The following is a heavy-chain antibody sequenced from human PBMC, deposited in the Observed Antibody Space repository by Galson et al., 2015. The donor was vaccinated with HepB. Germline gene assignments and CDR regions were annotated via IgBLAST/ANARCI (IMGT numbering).Heavy chain of an antibody. Sequence: SLRLSCAASGFTFSSYLMHWVRQAPGKGLAWVSRIYSDGISINYADSVKGRFTISRDNAKNTLFLEMRSLRAEDTAVYYCARTRSRGIIGHSYYFDYWGQGTLVTV. J-gene: IGHJ4*02. V-gene: IGHV3-74*01. D-gene: IGHD3-10*01. CDR2: IYSDGISI. CDR1: GFTFSSYL. CDR3: ARTRSRGIIGHSYYFDY.